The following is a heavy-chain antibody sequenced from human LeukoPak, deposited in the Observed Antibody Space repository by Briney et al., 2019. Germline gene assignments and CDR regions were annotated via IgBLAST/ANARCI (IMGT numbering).Heavy chain of an antibody. V-gene: IGHV1-2*02. CDR2: INPNSGGT. Sequence: ASVKVSFKASGYTFSDYYMHWVRQAPGQGLEWIGCINPNSGGTNYAQKFQGRVTMTRDTSISTAYMELIRLRSADTAVYYCARVGRAFTARSSFFDYWGQGTLVTVSS. D-gene: IGHD6-6*01. CDR3: ARVGRAFTARSSFFDY. J-gene: IGHJ4*02. CDR1: GYTFSDYY.